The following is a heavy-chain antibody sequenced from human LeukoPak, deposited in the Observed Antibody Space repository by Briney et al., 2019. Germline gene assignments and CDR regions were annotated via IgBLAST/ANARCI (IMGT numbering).Heavy chain of an antibody. CDR1: GGSFSGYY. Sequence: SETLSLTCAVYGGSFSGYYWSWIRQPPGKGLEWIGSIYYSGSTYYNPSLKSRVTISVDTSKNQFSLKLSSVTAADTAVYYCARPFTRFDYWGQGTLVTVSS. CDR2: IYYSGST. CDR3: ARPFTRFDY. V-gene: IGHV4-34*01. J-gene: IGHJ4*02.